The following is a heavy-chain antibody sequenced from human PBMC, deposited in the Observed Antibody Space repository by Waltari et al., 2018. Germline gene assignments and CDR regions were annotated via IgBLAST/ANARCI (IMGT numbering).Heavy chain of an antibody. CDR3: ARDGDYSSGRFFDS. V-gene: IGHV4-4*02. CDR2: ALQSGST. D-gene: IGHD6-19*01. J-gene: IGHJ4*02. CDR1: GVSLSSNNW. Sequence: QVQLQQSGPGLVRPSGTLSLSCAVSGVSLSSNNWWGWVRQSPGKGLEWIGAALQSGSTKYSSCLWSRVASALDRSKSQFSLTLSSVTAAGAAVYYCARDGDYSSGRFFDSWGQGTLVNVSS.